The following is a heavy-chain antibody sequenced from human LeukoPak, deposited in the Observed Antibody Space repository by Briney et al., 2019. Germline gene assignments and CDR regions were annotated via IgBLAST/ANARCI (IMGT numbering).Heavy chain of an antibody. CDR2: IYYSGST. V-gene: IGHV4-39*01. D-gene: IGHD3-3*01. CDR1: GGSISSSSYY. Sequence: NPSETLSLTCTVSGGSISSSSYYWGWIRQPPGKGLEWIGSIYYSGSTYYNPSLKSRVTISVDTSKNQFSLKLSSVTAADTAVYYCARHTPPTLIIITIFGATDYWGQGTLVTVSS. CDR3: ARHTPPTLIIITIFGATDY. J-gene: IGHJ4*02.